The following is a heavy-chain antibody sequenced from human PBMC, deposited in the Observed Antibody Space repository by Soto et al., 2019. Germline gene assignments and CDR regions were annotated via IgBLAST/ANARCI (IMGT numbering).Heavy chain of an antibody. CDR3: AKGDDDNYYYGMDV. D-gene: IGHD3-22*01. CDR2: ISWNSGSI. Sequence: PGGSLRLSCAASGFTFDDYAMHWVRQAPGKGLEWVSGISWNSGSIGYADSVKGRFTISGDNAKNSLYLQMNSLRAEDTALYYCAKGDDDNYYYGMDVWGQGTTVTVSS. J-gene: IGHJ6*02. CDR1: GFTFDDYA. V-gene: IGHV3-9*01.